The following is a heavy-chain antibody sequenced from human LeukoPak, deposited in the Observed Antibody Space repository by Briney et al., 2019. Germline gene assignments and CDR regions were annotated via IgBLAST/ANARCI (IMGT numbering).Heavy chain of an antibody. D-gene: IGHD1-26*01. CDR1: DGSISGYY. CDR3: ARHAIYSAGYSFCFYP. J-gene: IGHJ5*02. CDR2: VYNSEYT. Sequence: PSETLSLTCTVSDGSISGYYWSWIRQPPGKGLEWIAYVYNSEYTNYNPSLKSRASISVDTSKNLCPLRLTSVTAADTAVYYCARHAIYSAGYSFCFYPWGLGTLVTVS. V-gene: IGHV4-59*08.